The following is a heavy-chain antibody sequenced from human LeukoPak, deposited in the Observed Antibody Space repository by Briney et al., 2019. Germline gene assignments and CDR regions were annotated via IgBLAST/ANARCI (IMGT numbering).Heavy chain of an antibody. Sequence: SETLSLTCAVYGGSFSGYYWSWIRQPPGKGLEWIGEINHSGSTNYNPSLKSRVTMSVDTSKNQFSLKLSSVTAADTAVYYCARGVRASRRITMVRGVIITAPNWFDPWGQGTLVTVSS. D-gene: IGHD3-10*01. J-gene: IGHJ5*02. CDR2: INHSGST. CDR3: ARGVRASRRITMVRGVIITAPNWFDP. V-gene: IGHV4-34*01. CDR1: GGSFSGYY.